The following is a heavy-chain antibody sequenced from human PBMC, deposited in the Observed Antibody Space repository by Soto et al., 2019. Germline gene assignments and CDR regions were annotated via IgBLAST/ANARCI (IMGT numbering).Heavy chain of an antibody. Sequence: QVQLVESGGGVVQPGRSLRLSCAASGFTFSSYGMRWVRQAPGKGLEWVAVIWYDGSNKYYADSVKGRFTISRDNSKNTLYLQMNSLRAEDTAVYYCARGGAIFSTPDFYWGQGTLVTVSS. J-gene: IGHJ4*02. D-gene: IGHD3-3*01. CDR3: ARGGAIFSTPDFY. V-gene: IGHV3-33*01. CDR2: IWYDGSNK. CDR1: GFTFSSYG.